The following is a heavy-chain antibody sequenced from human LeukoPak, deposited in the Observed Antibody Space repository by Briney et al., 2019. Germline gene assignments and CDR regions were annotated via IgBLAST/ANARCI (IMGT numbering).Heavy chain of an antibody. CDR3: AKGSGDGYNYGY. V-gene: IGHV3-30*18. D-gene: IGHD5-24*01. CDR2: ISYDGSNK. J-gene: IGHJ4*02. CDR1: GFTFSSYG. Sequence: GGSLRLSCAASGFTFSSYGMHWVRQAPGKGLEWGAVISYDGSNKYYADSVKGRFTISRDNSKNTLYLQMNSLRAEDTAVYYCAKGSGDGYNYGYWGQGTLVTVSS.